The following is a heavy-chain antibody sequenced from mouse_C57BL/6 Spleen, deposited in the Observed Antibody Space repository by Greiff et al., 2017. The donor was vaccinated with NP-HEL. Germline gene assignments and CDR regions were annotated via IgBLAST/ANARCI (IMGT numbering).Heavy chain of an antibody. J-gene: IGHJ2*01. CDR2: IYPGDGDT. V-gene: IGHV1-82*01. CDR1: GYAFSSSW. D-gene: IGHD2-2*01. CDR3: ARGYGFLDY. Sequence: VQLQQSGPELVKPGASVKISCKASGYAFSSSWMNWVKQRPGKGLEWIGRIYPGDGDTNYNGKFKGKATLTADKSSSTAYMQLSSLTSEDSAVYFCARGYGFLDYWGQGTTLTVSS.